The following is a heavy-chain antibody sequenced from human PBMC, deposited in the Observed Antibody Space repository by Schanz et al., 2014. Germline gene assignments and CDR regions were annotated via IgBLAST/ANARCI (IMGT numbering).Heavy chain of an antibody. CDR3: AKEGSIYWDRSVDY. CDR2: IYYDGNTK. Sequence: QAQLVESGGGVVQPGRSLRLSCAASGFTFNNYGMHWVRQAPGKGLEWVALIYYDGNTKYYADSVKGRFTISRDNSKNTLYLQMNSLRPEDTAVYYCAKEGSIYWDRSVDYWGQGTLVTVSS. V-gene: IGHV3-30*18. J-gene: IGHJ4*02. D-gene: IGHD1-26*01. CDR1: GFTFNNYG.